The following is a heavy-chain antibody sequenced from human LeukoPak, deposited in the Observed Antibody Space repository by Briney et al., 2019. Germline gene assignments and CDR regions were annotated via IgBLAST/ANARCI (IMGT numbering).Heavy chain of an antibody. CDR3: ARASVPYYYYYYMDV. V-gene: IGHV4-59*01. J-gene: IGHJ6*03. Sequence: SETLSLTCTVSGGSITNYYWTWIRQPPGKGLEWIGYIHYSGSTNYNPSLKSRVTISVDTSKNQFSLKLSSVTAADTAVYYCARASVPYYYYYYMDVWGKGTTVTVSS. CDR1: GGSITNYY. CDR2: IHYSGST. D-gene: IGHD2-2*01.